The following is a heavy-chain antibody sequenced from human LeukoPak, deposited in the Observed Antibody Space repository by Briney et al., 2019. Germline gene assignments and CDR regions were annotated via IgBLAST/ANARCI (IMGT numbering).Heavy chain of an antibody. D-gene: IGHD3-22*01. V-gene: IGHV3-23*01. J-gene: IGHJ4*02. CDR1: GFTFSSYA. CDR3: AIMHPYYDGSGYWVQ. CDR2: ISTSGAST. Sequence: PGGSLRLSCAASGFTFSSYAMSWVRQAPGKGLEWVSGISTSGASTSNADSVKGRFTISRDSPRNTLYMQMNSLRAEDTALYYCAIMHPYYDGSGYWVQWGQGTLVTVSS.